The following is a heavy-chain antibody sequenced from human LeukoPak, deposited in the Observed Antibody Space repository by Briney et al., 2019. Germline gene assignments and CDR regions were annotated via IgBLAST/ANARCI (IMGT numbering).Heavy chain of an antibody. CDR2: IYYSGST. D-gene: IGHD3-10*01. J-gene: IGHJ5*02. CDR1: GGSISSYY. V-gene: IGHV4-59*01. Sequence: PSETLSLTCTVSGGSISSYYWSWIRQPPGKGLEWIGYIYYSGSTNYNPSLKSRVTISVDTSKNQFSLKLSSVTAAGTAVYYCARTQYYGSGSYMNWFDPWGQGTLVTVSS. CDR3: ARTQYYGSGSYMNWFDP.